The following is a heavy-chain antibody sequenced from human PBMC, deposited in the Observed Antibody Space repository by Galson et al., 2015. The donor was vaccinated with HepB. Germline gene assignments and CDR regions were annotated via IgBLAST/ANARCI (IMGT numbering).Heavy chain of an antibody. CDR2: ISYDGSNK. J-gene: IGHJ3*02. V-gene: IGHV3-30-3*01. Sequence: SLRLSCAASGFTFSSYAMHWVRQAPGKGLEWVAVISYDGSNKYYADSVKGRFTISRDNSKNTLYLQMNSLRAEDTAVYYCARDREAGDAFDIWGQGTMVTVSS. CDR1: GFTFSSYA. D-gene: IGHD3-10*01. CDR3: ARDREAGDAFDI.